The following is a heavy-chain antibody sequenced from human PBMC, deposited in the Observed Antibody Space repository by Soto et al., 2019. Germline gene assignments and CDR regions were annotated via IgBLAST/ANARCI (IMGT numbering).Heavy chain of an antibody. CDR3: ARGYYGDYIYYYGMDV. V-gene: IGHV3-72*01. CDR1: GFTFSDHY. J-gene: IGHJ6*02. D-gene: IGHD4-17*01. CDR2: TRNKANSYTT. Sequence: PGGSLRLSCAASGFTFSDHYMDWVRQAPGKGLEWVGRTRNKANSYTTEYAASVKGRFTISRDDSKNSLYLQMNSLKTEDTAVYYCARGYYGDYIYYYGMDVWGQGTTVTVSS.